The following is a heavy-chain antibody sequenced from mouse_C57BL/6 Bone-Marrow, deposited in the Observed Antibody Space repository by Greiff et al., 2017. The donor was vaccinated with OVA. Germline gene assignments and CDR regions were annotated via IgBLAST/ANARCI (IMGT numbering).Heavy chain of an antibody. CDR2: ISDGGSYT. Sequence: EVKLVESGGGLVKPGGSLKLSCAASGFTFSSYAMSWVRQTPEKRLEWVATISDGGSYTYYPDNVKGRFTISRDNAKNNLYLQMGHLKSEDTAMYYCARDGAFGYWGQGTTLTVSS. CDR3: ARDGAFGY. V-gene: IGHV5-4*01. CDR1: GFTFSSYA. J-gene: IGHJ2*01.